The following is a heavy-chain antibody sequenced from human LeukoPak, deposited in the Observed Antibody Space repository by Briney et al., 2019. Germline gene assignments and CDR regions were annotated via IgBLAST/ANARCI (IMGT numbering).Heavy chain of an antibody. J-gene: IGHJ3*02. D-gene: IGHD5-24*01. CDR2: IIPIFGTA. Sequence: GASVKVSCKSSGGTFSSYDISWVRQAPGQGLEWMGGIIPIFGTANYAQKFQGRVTITADESTSTAYMELSSLRSEDTAVYYCARASRWLQKIRFDAFDIWGQGTMVTVSS. V-gene: IGHV1-69*13. CDR1: GGTFSSYD. CDR3: ARASRWLQKIRFDAFDI.